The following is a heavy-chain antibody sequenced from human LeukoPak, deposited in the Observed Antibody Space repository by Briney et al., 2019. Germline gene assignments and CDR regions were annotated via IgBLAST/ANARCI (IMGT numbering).Heavy chain of an antibody. J-gene: IGHJ4*02. CDR3: ATWQEPEYDILTGYSEENDY. CDR2: INPNSGGT. V-gene: IGHV1-2*02. Sequence: ASVKVSCKASGYTFTGYYMHWVRQAPGQGLEWMVWINPNSGGTNYAQKFQGRVTMTRDTSISTAYMELSRLRSDDTAVYYCATWQEPEYDILTGYSEENDYWGQGTLVTVSS. D-gene: IGHD3-9*01. CDR1: GYTFTGYY.